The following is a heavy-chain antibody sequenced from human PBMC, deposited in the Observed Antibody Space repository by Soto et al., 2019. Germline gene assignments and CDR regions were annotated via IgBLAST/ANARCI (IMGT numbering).Heavy chain of an antibody. V-gene: IGHV3-53*01. CDR1: GFTVSSNY. CDR2: IYSGGST. J-gene: IGHJ6*02. D-gene: IGHD6-13*01. Sequence: GSLRLSCAASGFTVSSNYMSWVRQAPVKGLEWVSVIYSGGSTYYADSVKGRFTISRDNSKNTLYLQMNSLRAEDTAVYYCARDTGIAAAGDYGMDVWGQGTTVTVSS. CDR3: ARDTGIAAAGDYGMDV.